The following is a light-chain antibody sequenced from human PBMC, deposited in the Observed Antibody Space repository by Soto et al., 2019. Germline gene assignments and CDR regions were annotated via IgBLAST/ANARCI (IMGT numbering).Light chain of an antibody. CDR2: DAY. CDR3: QQRHMWPIT. CDR1: QSFRGL. V-gene: IGKV3-11*01. J-gene: IGKJ5*01. Sequence: EVVLTQSPVTLSLSPGERGTLSCRASQSFRGLLAWYQQKPGQAPRLLIYDAYNRATGIPPRFSGSGSGTDFTLTISSLEPEDSAVYYCQQRHMWPITFGQGTRREIK.